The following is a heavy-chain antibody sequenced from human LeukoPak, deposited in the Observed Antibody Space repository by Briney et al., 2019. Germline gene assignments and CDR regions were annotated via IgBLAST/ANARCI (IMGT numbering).Heavy chain of an antibody. CDR1: GFTFSSYS. CDR3: ARGGIVVTDAFDI. D-gene: IGHD3-22*01. J-gene: IGHJ3*02. CDR2: ISSSSSTI. V-gene: IGHV3-48*04. Sequence: GGSLRLSCAASGFTFSSYSMNWVRQAPGKGLEWVSYISSSSSTIYYADSVKGRFTISRDNAKNSLYLQMNSLRAEDTAVYYCARGGIVVTDAFDIWGQGTMVTVSS.